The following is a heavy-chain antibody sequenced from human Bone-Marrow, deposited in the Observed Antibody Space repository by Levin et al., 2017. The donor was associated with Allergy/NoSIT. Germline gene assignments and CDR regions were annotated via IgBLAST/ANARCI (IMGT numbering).Heavy chain of an antibody. CDR3: ARGHGDYSSNWFGP. V-gene: IGHV3-21*01. D-gene: IGHD4-17*01. CDR1: GFTFQSYG. J-gene: IGHJ5*02. CDR2: ITSYSKYI. Sequence: GGSLRLSCTASGFTFQSYGMTWVRQAPGKALEWVASITSYSKYIEYADAVKGRFIISRDNAENSLFLQMNSLRVEDTAVYFCARGHGDYSSNWFGPWGQGTLVSVSS.